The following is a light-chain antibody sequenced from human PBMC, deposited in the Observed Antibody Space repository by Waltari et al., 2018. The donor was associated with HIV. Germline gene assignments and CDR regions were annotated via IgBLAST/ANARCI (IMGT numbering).Light chain of an antibody. Sequence: ISMTQSPDSLAVSLGEKVPINCKSSQTVLHSSSNKNHLAWYQQKAGQRPKLLIYWASTRESGVPDRFIGSGSGTYFSLTIGSLQAEDVAVYYCQQYYSFPLTFGGGTAVEIK. V-gene: IGKV4-1*01. J-gene: IGKJ4*01. CDR2: WAS. CDR1: QTVLHSSSNKNH. CDR3: QQYYSFPLT.